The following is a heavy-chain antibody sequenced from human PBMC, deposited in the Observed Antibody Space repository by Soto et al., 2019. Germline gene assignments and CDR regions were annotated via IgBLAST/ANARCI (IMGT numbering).Heavy chain of an antibody. Sequence: PSETLSLTCAVSGGSVSSGSYFWTWIRHSPGKGLEWIGYITDVGSTNYNPSLKSRVTISADTTKNHFSLNLRSVTAADTAVYYCARQRVLPAQYFFDYWGQGIPVTVSS. J-gene: IGHJ4*02. CDR1: GGSVSSGSYF. CDR2: ITDVGST. CDR3: ARQRVLPAQYFFDY. D-gene: IGHD6-25*01. V-gene: IGHV4-61*03.